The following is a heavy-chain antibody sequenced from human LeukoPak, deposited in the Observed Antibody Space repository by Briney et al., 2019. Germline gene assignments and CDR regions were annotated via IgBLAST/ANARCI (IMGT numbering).Heavy chain of an antibody. V-gene: IGHV4-39*01. CDR1: GGFIRSSCCY. CDR3: TGRRITGTLFDY. J-gene: IGHJ4*02. Sequence: PSETLSLTCTVCGGFIRSSCCYWGRIRQPPGKGLEGIESIYCSWYTYYTPSPKSRVTISVDTSKTQFSLKLSSVTAADTAVYYCTGRRITGTLFDYWGQGTLVTVSS. D-gene: IGHD1-14*01. CDR2: IYCSWYT.